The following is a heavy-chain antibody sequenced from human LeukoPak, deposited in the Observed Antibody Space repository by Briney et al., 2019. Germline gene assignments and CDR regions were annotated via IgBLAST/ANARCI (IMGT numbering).Heavy chain of an antibody. J-gene: IGHJ4*03. Sequence: GGSLRLSCAASGFNFYDYGMSWVRQAPGKGLESVSRINTDGTVTTYADSVKGRFTVSRDNADNTMFLQMNSVRDEDTAVYYCATKQWLAPPPDSWGQGTPVTVSS. CDR2: INTDGTVT. CDR3: ATKQWLAPPPDS. D-gene: IGHD6-19*01. CDR1: GFNFYDYG. V-gene: IGHV3-74*01.